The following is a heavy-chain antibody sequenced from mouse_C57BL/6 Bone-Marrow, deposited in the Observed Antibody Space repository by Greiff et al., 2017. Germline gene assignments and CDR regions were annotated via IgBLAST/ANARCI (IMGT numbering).Heavy chain of an antibody. CDR2: ISYDGSN. Sequence: ESGPGLVKPSQSLSLTCSVTGYSITSGYYWNWIRQFPGNKLEWMGYISYDGSNNYNPSLKNRISITRDTSKNQFFLKLNSVTTEDTATYDCARFTTVVPWYFDVWGTGTTVTVSS. D-gene: IGHD1-1*01. V-gene: IGHV3-6*01. CDR1: GYSITSGYY. J-gene: IGHJ1*03. CDR3: ARFTTVVPWYFDV.